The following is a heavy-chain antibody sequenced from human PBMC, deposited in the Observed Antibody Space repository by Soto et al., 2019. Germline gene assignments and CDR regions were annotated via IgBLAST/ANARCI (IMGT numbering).Heavy chain of an antibody. CDR3: ARNSGFDYDSSGLDP. J-gene: IGHJ5*02. CDR2: IYYSGST. D-gene: IGHD3-22*01. V-gene: IGHV4-28*01. CDR1: GYSISSSNW. Sequence: SETLSLTCSDSGYSISSSNWCGWIRQPPGKGLEWIGYIYYSGSTYYNPSLKSRVTMSVDTSKNQFSLKLSSVTAVYTAVYYCARNSGFDYDSSGLDPWGQGTLVTVS.